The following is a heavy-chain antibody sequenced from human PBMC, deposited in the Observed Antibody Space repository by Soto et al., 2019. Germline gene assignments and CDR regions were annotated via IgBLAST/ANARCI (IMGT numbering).Heavy chain of an antibody. V-gene: IGHV3-48*04. D-gene: IGHD6-13*01. Sequence: GGSLRLSCAASGFTFSSSTMNWVRQAPGKGLEWVSHISISGSTIHYADSVKGRFTVSRDNAKNSLYLQMNSQSAEDTALYYCTKEGKQQVRCYWGQGTLVTASS. CDR3: TKEGKQQVRCY. J-gene: IGHJ4*02. CDR2: ISISGSTI. CDR1: GFTFSSST.